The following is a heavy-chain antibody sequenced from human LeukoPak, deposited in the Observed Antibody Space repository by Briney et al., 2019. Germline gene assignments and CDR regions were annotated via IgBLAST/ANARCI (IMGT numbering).Heavy chain of an antibody. CDR1: GGSISSYY. D-gene: IGHD6-19*01. CDR2: IYYSGST. CDR3: ARHSSVAAYYYGMDV. J-gene: IGHJ6*02. V-gene: IGHV4-59*08. Sequence: SSETLSLTCTVSGGSISSYYWSWIRQPPGKGLEWIGYIYYSGSTNYNPSLKSRVTISVDTSKNQFSLKLSSVTAADTAVYYCARHSSVAAYYYGMDVWGQGTTVTVSS.